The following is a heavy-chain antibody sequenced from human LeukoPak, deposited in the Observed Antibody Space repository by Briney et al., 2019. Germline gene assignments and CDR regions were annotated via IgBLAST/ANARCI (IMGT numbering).Heavy chain of an antibody. J-gene: IGHJ4*02. V-gene: IGHV3-53*01. Sequence: GGSLRLSCAASGFTVSSNYMSWVRQAPGKGLEWVSVIYSGGSTYYADSVKGRFTISRDNSKNTLYLQMNSLRAEDTAVYYCARDGRQWPPDYRGQGTLVTVSS. CDR3: ARDGRQWPPDY. D-gene: IGHD6-19*01. CDR1: GFTVSSNY. CDR2: IYSGGST.